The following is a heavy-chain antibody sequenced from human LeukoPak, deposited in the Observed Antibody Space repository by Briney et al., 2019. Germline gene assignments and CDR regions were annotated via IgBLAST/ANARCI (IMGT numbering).Heavy chain of an antibody. CDR2: IYYSGST. Sequence: SETLSLTCTVSGGSISSSSYYWGWIRQPPGKGLEWIGSIYYSGSTYYNPSLKSRVTISVDTSKNQFSLKLSSVTAADTAVYYCARDGVPREDATMVRGVTQKGFDPWGQGTLVTVSS. D-gene: IGHD3-10*01. CDR3: ARDGVPREDATMVRGVTQKGFDP. V-gene: IGHV4-39*07. CDR1: GGSISSSSYY. J-gene: IGHJ5*02.